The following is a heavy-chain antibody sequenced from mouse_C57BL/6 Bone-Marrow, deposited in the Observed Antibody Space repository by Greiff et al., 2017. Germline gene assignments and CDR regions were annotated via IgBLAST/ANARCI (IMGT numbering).Heavy chain of an antibody. CDR2: INSDGGST. V-gene: IGHV5-2*01. D-gene: IGHD1-1*01. J-gene: IGHJ4*01. CDR3: ARHGVYYYGSSYDAMDY. CDR1: EYEFPSHD. Sequence: EVKVVESGGGLVQPGESLKLSCESNEYEFPSHDMSWVRKTPEKRLELVAAINSDGGSTYYPDTMERRFIISRDNTKKTLYLQMSSLRSEDTALYYCARHGVYYYGSSYDAMDYWGQGTSVTVSS.